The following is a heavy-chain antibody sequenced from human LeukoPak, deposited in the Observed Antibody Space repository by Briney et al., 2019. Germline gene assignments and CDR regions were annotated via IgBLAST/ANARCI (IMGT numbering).Heavy chain of an antibody. D-gene: IGHD3-9*01. CDR2: ISAYNGNT. CDR3: ARGFILAGTGYFQH. CDR1: GYTFTSYG. Sequence: GVSVKVSCKASGYTFTSYGISWVRQAPGQGLEWMGWISAYNGNTKYAQKLQGRVTMTTDTSTSTAYMELRSLRSDDTAVYYCARGFILAGTGYFQHWGQGTLVTVSS. V-gene: IGHV1-18*01. J-gene: IGHJ1*01.